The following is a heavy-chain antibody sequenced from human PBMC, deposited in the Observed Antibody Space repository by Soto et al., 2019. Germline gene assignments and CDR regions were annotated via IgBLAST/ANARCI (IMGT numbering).Heavy chain of an antibody. CDR2: MNPNSGNT. D-gene: IGHD1-26*01. J-gene: IGHJ3*02. CDR3: ARQYYDRGAFDI. CDR1: GYTFTSYD. Sequence: ASVKVSCEASGYTFTSYDINWVRQATGQGLEWMGWMNPNSGNTGYAQKFQGRVTMTRNTSISTAYMELSSLRSEDTAVYYCARQYYDRGAFDIWGQGTMVTVSS. V-gene: IGHV1-8*01.